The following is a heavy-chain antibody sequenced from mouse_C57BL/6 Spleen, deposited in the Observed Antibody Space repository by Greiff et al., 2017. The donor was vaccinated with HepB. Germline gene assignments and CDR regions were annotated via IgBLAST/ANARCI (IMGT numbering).Heavy chain of an antibody. Sequence: QVQLQQPGTELVKPGASVKLSCKASGYTFTSYWMHWVKQRPGQGLEWIGDINPSNGGTNYNEKFKSKATLTVDKSSSTAYMQLSSLTSEDSAVYYCARGEYYYGSSLWCAYWGQGTLVTVSA. CDR3: ARGEYYYGSSLWCAY. CDR2: INPSNGGT. CDR1: GYTFTSYW. J-gene: IGHJ3*01. D-gene: IGHD1-1*01. V-gene: IGHV1-53*01.